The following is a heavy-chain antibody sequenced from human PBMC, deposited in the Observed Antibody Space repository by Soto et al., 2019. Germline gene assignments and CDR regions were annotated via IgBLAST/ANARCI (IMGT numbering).Heavy chain of an antibody. J-gene: IGHJ6*03. CDR3: ARGIAAAGTKYYYYYMDV. D-gene: IGHD6-13*01. V-gene: IGHV1-69*13. Sequence: SVKVSCKASGGTFSSYAISWVRQAPGQGLEWMGGTIPIFGTANYAQKFQGRVTITADESTSTAYMELSSLRSEDTAVYYCARGIAAAGTKYYYYYMDVWGKGTTGTVSS. CDR1: GGTFSSYA. CDR2: TIPIFGTA.